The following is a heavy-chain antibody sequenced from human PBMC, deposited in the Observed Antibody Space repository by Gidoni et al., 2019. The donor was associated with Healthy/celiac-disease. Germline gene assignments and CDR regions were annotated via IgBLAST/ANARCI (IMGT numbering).Heavy chain of an antibody. V-gene: IGHV4-34*01. CDR3: RGGIAAAGS. J-gene: IGHJ5*02. CDR1: GGSFSGYY. CDR2: INHSGST. Sequence: QVQLQQWGAGRVKPSETLSLTCAVYGGSFSGYYWSWIRQPPGKGLEWSGEINHSGSTNYNPSLKSRVTISVDTSKNQFSLKLSSVTAADTAVYYCRGGIAAAGSWGQGTLVTVSS. D-gene: IGHD6-13*01.